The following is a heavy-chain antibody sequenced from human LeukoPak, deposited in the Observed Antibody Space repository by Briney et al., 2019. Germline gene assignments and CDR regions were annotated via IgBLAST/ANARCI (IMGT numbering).Heavy chain of an antibody. CDR2: IYPGDSDT. CDR3: ARQEKRNYYDSSGYWVDAFDI. J-gene: IGHJ3*02. Sequence: GESLKISCKGSGYSFTSYWIGWVRQMPGKGLEWMGIIYPGDSDTSYSPSFQGQVTISADKSISTAYLQWSSLKASDTAMYYCARQEKRNYYDSSGYWVDAFDIWGQGTMVTVSS. V-gene: IGHV5-51*01. CDR1: GYSFTSYW. D-gene: IGHD3-22*01.